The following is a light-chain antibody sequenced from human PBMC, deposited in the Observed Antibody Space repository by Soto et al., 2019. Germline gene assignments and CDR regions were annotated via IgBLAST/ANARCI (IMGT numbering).Light chain of an antibody. CDR3: QQRSNWPPIT. Sequence: EIVLTQSRATLSLCPGEKATLSGLAIQSVSSSYLAWYQQKPGQAPRLLIYDASNRATGIPARFSGSGSGTDFTLTISSLEPEDFAVYYCQQRSNWPPITFGQGTRLEIK. CDR1: QSVSSSY. V-gene: IGKV3-11*01. CDR2: DAS. J-gene: IGKJ5*01.